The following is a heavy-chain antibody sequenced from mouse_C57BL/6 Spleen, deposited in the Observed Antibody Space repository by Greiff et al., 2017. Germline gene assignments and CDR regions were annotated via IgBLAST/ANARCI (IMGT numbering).Heavy chain of an antibody. V-gene: IGHV1-61*01. CDR1: GYTFTSYW. Sequence: QVQLQQPGAELVRPGSSVKLSCKASGYTFTSYWMDWVKQRPGQGLEWIGNIYPSDSETHYNQKFKDKATLTVDKSSSTAYMQLSSLTSEDSAVYYCARDSSGYSAFAYWGQGTLVTVSA. CDR3: ARDSSGYSAFAY. J-gene: IGHJ3*01. D-gene: IGHD3-2*02. CDR2: IYPSDSET.